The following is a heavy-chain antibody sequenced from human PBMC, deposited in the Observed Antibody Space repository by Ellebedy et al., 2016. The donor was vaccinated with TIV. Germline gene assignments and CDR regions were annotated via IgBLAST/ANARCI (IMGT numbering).Heavy chain of an antibody. CDR1: GFTLSSYT. Sequence: GGSLRLSXAASGFTLSSYTMNWVRQAPGKGLEWVSSISSGGSDIYYGDSVKGRFTISRDNAKNTLYLQMDSLRAEDTAVYYCARAGSYLSEAVFYWGQGTLVTVSS. V-gene: IGHV3-21*01. D-gene: IGHD3-10*01. CDR2: ISSGGSDI. J-gene: IGHJ4*02. CDR3: ARAGSYLSEAVFY.